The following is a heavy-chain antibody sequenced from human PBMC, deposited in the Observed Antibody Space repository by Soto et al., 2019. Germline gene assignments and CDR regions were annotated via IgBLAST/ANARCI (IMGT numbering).Heavy chain of an antibody. V-gene: IGHV1-69*13. J-gene: IGHJ4*02. D-gene: IGHD6-13*01. CDR2: IIPIFGTA. CDR1: GGTFTSYA. Sequence: SVKVSCKASGGTFTSYAISWVRQAPGQGLEWMGGIIPIFGTANYAQKFQGRVTITADESTSTAYMELSSLRSEDTAVYYCASGGRQQLVNFDYWGQGTLVTVSS. CDR3: ASGGRQQLVNFDY.